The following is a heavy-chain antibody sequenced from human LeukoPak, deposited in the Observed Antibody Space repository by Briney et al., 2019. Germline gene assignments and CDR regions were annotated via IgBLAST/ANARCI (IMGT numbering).Heavy chain of an antibody. D-gene: IGHD1-1*01. CDR2: IIPIFGTA. V-gene: IGHV1-69*13. Sequence: SVKVSCKASGGTFSSYAISWVRRAPGQGLEWMGGIIPIFGTANYAQKFQGRVTITSDESTSTAYMELSSLRSEDTAVYYCARRSPSRYNWNDERDAFDIWGQGTMVTVSS. CDR3: ARRSPSRYNWNDERDAFDI. CDR1: GGTFSSYA. J-gene: IGHJ3*02.